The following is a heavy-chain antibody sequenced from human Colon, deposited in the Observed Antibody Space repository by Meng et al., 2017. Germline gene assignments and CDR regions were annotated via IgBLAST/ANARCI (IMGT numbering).Heavy chain of an antibody. V-gene: IGHV1/OR15-1*04. CDR2: IIPKTNST. CDR1: GYFFTDYF. J-gene: IGHJ4*02. CDR3: ARVSSPSVAGASYDY. Sequence: VQVVQGGAEVKKPGASARTSSKASGYFFTDYFIHWVRQAPGQGFGWMGRIIPKTNSTLYAQNFQGRVTLTGDTSIGTAYMDLSSLTPDDTAVYYCARVSSPSVAGASYDYWGQGTLVTVSS. D-gene: IGHD6-19*01.